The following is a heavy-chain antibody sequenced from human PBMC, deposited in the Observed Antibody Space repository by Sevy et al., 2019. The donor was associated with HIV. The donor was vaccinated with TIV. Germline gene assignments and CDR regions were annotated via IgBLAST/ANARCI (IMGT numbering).Heavy chain of an antibody. J-gene: IGHJ6*02. CDR3: TLRTGRGFYYYDMDV. Sequence: GGSLRLSCAASGFTFSNAWMSWVRQAPGKGLEWVGRIKSKTDGGKTDYAAPVKGSFTISRDDSKNTLYLQMNSLKTEDTAVYYCTLRTGRGFYYYDMDVWGQGTTVTVSS. V-gene: IGHV3-15*01. CDR1: GFTFSNAW. CDR2: IKSKTDGGKT. D-gene: IGHD1-1*01.